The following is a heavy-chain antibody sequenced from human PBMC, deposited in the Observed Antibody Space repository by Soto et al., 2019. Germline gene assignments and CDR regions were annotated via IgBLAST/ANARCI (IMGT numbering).Heavy chain of an antibody. CDR2: IYYSGST. V-gene: IGHV4-31*03. CDR1: GGSISGGGYY. CDR3: ARSPEATVTAFDF. Sequence: SETLSLTCTVSGGSISGGGYYWSWIRQRPGKGLEWIGYIYYSGSTYYNPSLKSRATISVDTSKNQFSLKLSSVTAADTAVYYCARSPEATVTAFDFWGLGTLVTVS. J-gene: IGHJ4*02. D-gene: IGHD4-17*01.